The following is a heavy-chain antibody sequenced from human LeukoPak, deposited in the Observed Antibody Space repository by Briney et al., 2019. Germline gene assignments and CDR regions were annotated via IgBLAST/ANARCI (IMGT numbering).Heavy chain of an antibody. CDR2: FHSGGNT. J-gene: IGHJ4*02. CDR3: ARGQYYYVS. D-gene: IGHD4-11*01. Sequence: PGGSLRLSCAASGFTVSSNYMNWVRQAPGKGLEWVSVFHSGGNTYYADSVKGRFTISRDNSKNTLYLQMNSLRAEDTAVYYCARGQYYYVSWGQGTLVTVSS. V-gene: IGHV3-66*01. CDR1: GFTVSSNY.